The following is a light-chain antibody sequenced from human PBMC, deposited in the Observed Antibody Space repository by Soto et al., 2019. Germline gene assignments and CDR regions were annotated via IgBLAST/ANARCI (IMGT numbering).Light chain of an antibody. CDR3: QSYDSSLSGSWV. J-gene: IGLJ1*01. V-gene: IGLV1-40*01. Sequence: QSLLTQPPSVSGTPGQRVTISCTGSSSNIGAGYDVHWYQQLPGTAPKLLTYGNSKRPSGVPDRFSGSKSGTSASLAITGLQAEDEADYYCQSYDSSLSGSWVFGTGTKVTVL. CDR1: SSNIGAGYD. CDR2: GNS.